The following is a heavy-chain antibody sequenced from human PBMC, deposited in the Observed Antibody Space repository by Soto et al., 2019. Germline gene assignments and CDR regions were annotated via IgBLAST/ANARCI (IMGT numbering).Heavy chain of an antibody. J-gene: IGHJ3*02. CDR2: ISWNSGII. V-gene: IGHV3-9*01. CDR3: AKDKTVTRGVHVPAAFHI. Sequence: EVQLVESGGGLVQPGRSLRLSCAASGFTFDDYAMHWVRQGPGKGLEWVSGISWNSGIIAYADSVRGRFTMSRDNAENSLYLQMNSLRAEDTALYYCAKDKTVTRGVHVPAAFHIWGQGTMVTVSS. CDR1: GFTFDDYA. D-gene: IGHD3-10*01.